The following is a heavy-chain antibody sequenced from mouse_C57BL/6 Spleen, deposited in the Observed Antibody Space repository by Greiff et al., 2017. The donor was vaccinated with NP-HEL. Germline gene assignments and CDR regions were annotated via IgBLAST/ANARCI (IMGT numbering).Heavy chain of an antibody. V-gene: IGHV1-59*01. J-gene: IGHJ3*01. D-gene: IGHD2-4*01. Sequence: VKLQQPGAELVRPGTSVKLSCKASGYTFTSYWMHWVKQRPGQGLEWIGVIDPSDSYTNYNQKFKGKATLTVDTSSSTAYMQLSSLTSEDSAVYYCARAGYDYSFAYWGQGTLVTVSA. CDR2: IDPSDSYT. CDR3: ARAGYDYSFAY. CDR1: GYTFTSYW.